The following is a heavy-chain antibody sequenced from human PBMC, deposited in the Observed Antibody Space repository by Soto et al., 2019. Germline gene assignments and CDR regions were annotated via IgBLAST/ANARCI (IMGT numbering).Heavy chain of an antibody. J-gene: IGHJ4*02. CDR2: ISIDGSDK. CDR1: AFPFGDFG. D-gene: IGHD2-2*02. Sequence: GRSLRRSCAASAFPFGDFGMHWLSQAPGKGLQWLAVISIDGSDKFSADSVMARFTISRDNCNNTLYLHMSGLRAEDTAVYYFTQSPDFFCGSANCYRYYFDYVSQGTLV. CDR3: TQSPDFFCGSANCYRYYFDY. V-gene: IGHV3-30*18.